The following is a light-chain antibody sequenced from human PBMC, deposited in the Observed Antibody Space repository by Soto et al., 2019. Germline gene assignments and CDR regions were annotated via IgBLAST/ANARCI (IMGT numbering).Light chain of an antibody. V-gene: IGLV2-14*01. J-gene: IGLJ2*01. CDR1: SSDVGGYNY. Sequence: QSALTQPASVSGSPGQSITISCTGTSSDVGGYNYVSWYQQHPGKAPKLMIYDVSNRPSGVSNRFSGSKSGNTACLTISGRQAEDEADYYCSSYTSSSTVVFGGGTKLTVL. CDR3: SSYTSSSTVV. CDR2: DVS.